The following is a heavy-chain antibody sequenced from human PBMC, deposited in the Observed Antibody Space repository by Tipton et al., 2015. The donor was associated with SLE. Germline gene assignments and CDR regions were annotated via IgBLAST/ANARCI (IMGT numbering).Heavy chain of an antibody. J-gene: IGHJ4*02. CDR1: GFTFTNTNYA. Sequence: SLRLSCAASGFTFTNTNYAMNWVRQAPGKGLEWVSLVTGSGGGTYYSNSVKGRFTISRDNSKNTLYLQMNSLRPQDTAVYYCATLAAGRGGRGYWGQGTLVTVSS. D-gene: IGHD4-23*01. CDR3: ATLAAGRGGRGY. CDR2: VTGSGGGT. V-gene: IGHV3-23*01.